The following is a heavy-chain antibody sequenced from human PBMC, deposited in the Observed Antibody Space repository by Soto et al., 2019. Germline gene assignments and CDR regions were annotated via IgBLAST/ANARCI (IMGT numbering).Heavy chain of an antibody. Sequence: QVQLQQWGAGLLKPSETLSLTCAVYGGSFSGYYWSWIRQPPGKGLEWIGEINHSGSTNYNPSLKXXVXIXVDTSKTHFSLKLSSVTAADTAVYYGARAVAGWFDYRGQGTLVTVSS. D-gene: IGHD6-19*01. V-gene: IGHV4-34*01. J-gene: IGHJ4*02. CDR2: INHSGST. CDR1: GGSFSGYY. CDR3: ARAVAGWFDY.